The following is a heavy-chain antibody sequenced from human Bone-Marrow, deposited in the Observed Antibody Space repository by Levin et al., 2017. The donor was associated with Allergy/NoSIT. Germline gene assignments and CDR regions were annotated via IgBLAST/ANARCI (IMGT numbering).Heavy chain of an antibody. Sequence: GGSLRLSCATSGFSFIDAWMSWVRQAPGKGLEWVGRIKSKRDGGTTDYAAPVTGRFIISRDDSQNTLYLEIISLKIEDTAIYHCATDFPSDYWGQGTLVTVSS. J-gene: IGHJ4*02. V-gene: IGHV3-15*01. CDR1: GFSFIDAW. CDR3: ATDFPSDY. CDR2: IKSKRDGGTT.